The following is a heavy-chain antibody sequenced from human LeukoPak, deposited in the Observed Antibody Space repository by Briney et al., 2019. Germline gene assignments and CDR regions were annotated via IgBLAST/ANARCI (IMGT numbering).Heavy chain of an antibody. CDR1: GYTFTSYD. J-gene: IGHJ3*02. V-gene: IGHV1-8*01. Sequence: ASVKVSCKASGYTFTSYDINWVRQATGQGLEWMGWMNPNSGNTGYAQKFQGRVTMTRNTSISTAYMELSSLRSEDTAMYCCARGRGFCNGGSCSNAFDIWGQGTMVTVSS. CDR3: ARGRGFCNGGSCSNAFDI. CDR2: MNPNSGNT. D-gene: IGHD2-15*01.